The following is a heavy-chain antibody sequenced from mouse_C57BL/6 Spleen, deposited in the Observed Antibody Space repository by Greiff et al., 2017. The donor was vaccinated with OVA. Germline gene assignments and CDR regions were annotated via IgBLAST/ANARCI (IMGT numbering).Heavy chain of an antibody. CDR1: GYAFSSYW. Sequence: QVQLQQSGAELVKPGASVKISCKASGYAFSSYWMNWVKQRPGKGLEWIGQIYPGDGDTNYNGKFKGKATLTADKSSSTAYMQLSSLTSEDSAVYFCARPIYDGYWYFDVWGTGTTVTVSS. D-gene: IGHD2-3*01. CDR2: IYPGDGDT. J-gene: IGHJ1*03. CDR3: ARPIYDGYWYFDV. V-gene: IGHV1-80*01.